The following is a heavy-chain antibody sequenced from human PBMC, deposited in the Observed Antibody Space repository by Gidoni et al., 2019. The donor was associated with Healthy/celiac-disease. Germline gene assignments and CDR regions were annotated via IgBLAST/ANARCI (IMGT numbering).Heavy chain of an antibody. CDR1: GFTFSFYA. CDR2: ISSDGSNK. CDR3: ARDAIVVITKEVSYFDY. D-gene: IGHD3-22*01. Sequence: QMQLVESGGGVVQPGRSLSLSCAASGFTFSFYAMHGVRQAPGKGLEWVAVISSDGSNKYYEDSVKGRFTISRDNSKNTLYLQMNSLRAEDTAVYYCARDAIVVITKEVSYFDYWGQGTLVTVSS. V-gene: IGHV3-30-3*01. J-gene: IGHJ4*02.